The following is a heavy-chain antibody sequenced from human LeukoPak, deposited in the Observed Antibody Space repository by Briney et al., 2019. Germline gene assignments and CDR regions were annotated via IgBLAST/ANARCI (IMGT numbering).Heavy chain of an antibody. CDR3: ARGIKYYGSGSYPRRGFDP. D-gene: IGHD3-10*01. CDR1: GGSFSGYY. CDR2: INHSGST. V-gene: IGHV4-34*01. J-gene: IGHJ5*02. Sequence: SETLSLTCAVYGGSFSGYYWSWIRQPPGKGLEWIGEINHSGSTNYNPSLKSRVTISVDTSKNQFSLKLSSVTAADTAVYYCARGIKYYGSGSYPRRGFDPWGQGTLVTVSS.